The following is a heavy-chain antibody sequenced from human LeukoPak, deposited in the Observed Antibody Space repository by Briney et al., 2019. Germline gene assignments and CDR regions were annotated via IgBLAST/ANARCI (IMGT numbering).Heavy chain of an antibody. CDR1: GGTFSSYA. J-gene: IGHJ1*01. CDR3: ATVHNCSGGSCYWGYFQH. Sequence: SVKVSCKASGGTFSSYAISWVRQATGQGLEWMGGIIPIFGTANYAQKFQGRVTITADKSTSTAYMELSSLRSEDTAVYYCATVHNCSGGSCYWGYFQHWGQGTLVTVSS. D-gene: IGHD2-15*01. V-gene: IGHV1-69*06. CDR2: IIPIFGTA.